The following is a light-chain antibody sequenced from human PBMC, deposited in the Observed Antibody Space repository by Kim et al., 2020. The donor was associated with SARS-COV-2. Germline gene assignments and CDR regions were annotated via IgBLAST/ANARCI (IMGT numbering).Light chain of an antibody. Sequence: QSALTQPRSVSGSPGQSVTISCTGTSSDVGGYNYVSWYQQHPGKAPKLMIYDVSKRPSGVPDRFSGSKSGNTASLTISGLQAEDEADYYCCSYAGSYTFVVGGGTQLTVL. V-gene: IGLV2-11*01. CDR1: SSDVGGYNY. J-gene: IGLJ2*01. CDR3: CSYAGSYTFV. CDR2: DVS.